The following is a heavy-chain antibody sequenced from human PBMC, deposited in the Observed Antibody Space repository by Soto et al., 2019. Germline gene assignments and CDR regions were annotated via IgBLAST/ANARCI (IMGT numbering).Heavy chain of an antibody. Sequence: QVQLVQSGAEVKKPGSSVKVSCKASGGTFSSYTISWVRQAPGQGLEWMGRIIPILGIANYAQKFQGRVTLTADKSKSTAYRELSSVRSEETAGYYCARAWKRTFDYWGQGSLVTVSS. CDR1: GGTFSSYT. V-gene: IGHV1-69*02. CDR2: IIPILGIA. D-gene: IGHD1-1*01. CDR3: ARAWKRTFDY. J-gene: IGHJ4*02.